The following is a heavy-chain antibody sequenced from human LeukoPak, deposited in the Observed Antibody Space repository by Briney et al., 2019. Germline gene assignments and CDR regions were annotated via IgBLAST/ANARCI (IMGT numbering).Heavy chain of an antibody. V-gene: IGHV4-61*10. CDR3: ARSSEGRYYYDSSGFSYYYYYMDV. J-gene: IGHJ6*03. CDR1: GDSISNGNYY. CDR2: IYNSGST. Sequence: PSETLSLTCTVSGDSISNGNYYWTWIRQPAGKGLEWIGRIYNSGSTNYNPSLRSRVTISVDTSKNQFSLKLSSVTAADTAVYYCARSSEGRYYYDSSGFSYYYYYMDVWGKGTTVTISS. D-gene: IGHD3-22*01.